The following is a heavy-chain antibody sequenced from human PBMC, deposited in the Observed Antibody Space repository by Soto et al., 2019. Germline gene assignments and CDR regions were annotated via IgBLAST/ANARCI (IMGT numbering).Heavy chain of an antibody. V-gene: IGHV1-69*13. CDR3: ARVRCSSTSCYTHYYYYGMDV. Sequence: SGKVSCKASGGTFISYAISWVRQAPGQGLEWMGGIIPIFGTANYAQKFQGRVTITADESTSTAYMELSSLRSEDTAVHYCARVRCSSTSCYTHYYYYGMDVWGQGTTVTVSS. D-gene: IGHD2-2*02. CDR1: GGTFISYA. J-gene: IGHJ6*02. CDR2: IIPIFGTA.